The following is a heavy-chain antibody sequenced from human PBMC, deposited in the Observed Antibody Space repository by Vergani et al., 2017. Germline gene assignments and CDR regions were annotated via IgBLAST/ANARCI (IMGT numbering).Heavy chain of an antibody. D-gene: IGHD3-10*01. Sequence: QVQLQQWGAGLLKPSETLSLTCAVYGGSFSGYYWSWIRQPPGKGLEWIGEINHSGSTNYNPSLKSRVTISVDTSKNQFSLKLSSVTAAVTAVYYCARIRITMVQGVPPRRVYFDYWGQGILVAVSS. CDR2: INHSGST. CDR1: GGSFSGYY. CDR3: ARIRITMVQGVPPRRVYFDY. V-gene: IGHV4-34*01. J-gene: IGHJ4*02.